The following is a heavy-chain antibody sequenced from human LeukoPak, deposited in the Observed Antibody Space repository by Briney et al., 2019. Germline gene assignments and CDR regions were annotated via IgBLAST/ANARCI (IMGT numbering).Heavy chain of an antibody. CDR1: GGSISSSYYY. J-gene: IGHJ4*02. Sequence: SETLSLTCTVSGGSISSSYYYWGWIRQPPGKGLEWIGSIYSGSTYYNPSLKSRVTISVDTSKNQFSLKLRSVTAADTAVYYCARDEGGGGYWGQGTLVTVSS. CDR3: ARDEGGGGY. D-gene: IGHD3-10*01. CDR2: IYSGST. V-gene: IGHV4-39*02.